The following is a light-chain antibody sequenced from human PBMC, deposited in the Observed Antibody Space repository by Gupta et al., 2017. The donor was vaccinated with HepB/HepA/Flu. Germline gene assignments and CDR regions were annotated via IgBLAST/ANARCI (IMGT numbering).Light chain of an antibody. J-gene: IGLJ3*02. CDR2: DVS. V-gene: IGLV2-14*03. CDR1: SSDVGGYDY. CDR3: SSDTGSSSIVM. Sequence: QSALTQPASMSGSPGQSITISCTGTSSDVGGYDYVSWYQQHPGKAPNLMIYDVSNRPSAVSTSFSGSKSGTTASLTISGLQGEDEADYYCSSDTGSSSIVMFGGGTKLTVL.